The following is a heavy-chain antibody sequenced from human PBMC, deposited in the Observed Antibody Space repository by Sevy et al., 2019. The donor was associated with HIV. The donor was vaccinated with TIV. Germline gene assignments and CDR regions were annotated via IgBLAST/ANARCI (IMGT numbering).Heavy chain of an antibody. Sequence: GGSLRLSCAASGFTFSSYAMTWVRQAPGKGLEWVSTISGSGGSTYYADSVKGRFTISRDNSKKMLDLQMNSLRAEDTAVYYCEAIATAGRDYWGQGTLVTVSS. V-gene: IGHV3-23*01. CDR2: ISGSGGST. CDR1: GFTFSSYA. CDR3: EAIATAGRDY. J-gene: IGHJ4*02. D-gene: IGHD6-13*01.